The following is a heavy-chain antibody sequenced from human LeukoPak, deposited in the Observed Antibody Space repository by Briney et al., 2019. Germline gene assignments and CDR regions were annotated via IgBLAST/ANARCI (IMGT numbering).Heavy chain of an antibody. D-gene: IGHD1-26*01. CDR3: ARGSGSYYHFDY. V-gene: IGHV4-30-2*01. Sequence: SQTLSLTCAVSGGSISSGGYSWSWIRQPPGKGLECLGYIYHSGITYYNPSLKSRVTTSVDRSKNQFSLKLSSVTAADTAVYYCARGSGSYYHFDYWGQGTLVTVSS. CDR2: IYHSGIT. J-gene: IGHJ4*02. CDR1: GGSISSGGYS.